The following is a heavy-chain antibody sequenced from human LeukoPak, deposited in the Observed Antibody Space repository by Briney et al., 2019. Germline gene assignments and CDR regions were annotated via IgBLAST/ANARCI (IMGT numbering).Heavy chain of an antibody. Sequence: GESLKISCKGSGYSFTSYWISWVRQMPGKGLEWMGRIDPSDSYTNYSPSFQGHVTISADKSISTAYLQWRSLKASDTAIYYCVRPNRGALFDYWGQGTLVTVSS. CDR1: GYSFTSYW. CDR2: IDPSDSYT. CDR3: VRPNRGALFDY. D-gene: IGHD1-14*01. V-gene: IGHV5-10-1*01. J-gene: IGHJ4*02.